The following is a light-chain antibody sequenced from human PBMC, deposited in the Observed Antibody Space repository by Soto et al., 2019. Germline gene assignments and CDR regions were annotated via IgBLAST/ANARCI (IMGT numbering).Light chain of an antibody. Sequence: EIVLTQSPGTLSLSPGERATLSCRASQSVYNSYLAWYQQKPGQAPRLLIYGASGRATGIPDRFSGSGSGTDFTLTISRLEPEDFAVYYCQRYGSSPPTFGQGTKLEIK. J-gene: IGKJ2*01. CDR2: GAS. CDR1: QSVYNSY. CDR3: QRYGSSPPT. V-gene: IGKV3-20*01.